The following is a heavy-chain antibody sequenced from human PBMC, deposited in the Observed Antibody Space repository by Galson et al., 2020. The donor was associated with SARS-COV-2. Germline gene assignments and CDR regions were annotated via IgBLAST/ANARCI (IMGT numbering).Heavy chain of an antibody. CDR1: GYTFISFY. Sequence: ASVKVSCQASGYTFISFYIHWVRQAPGQGLEWMGVINPSGVITYYAQKLRGRVTVTRDMSTQTVYMELSSLTSEDTAVYYCAREWGDINSSVFDYWGQGSLVVVSS. D-gene: IGHD2-21*01. CDR2: INPSGVIT. J-gene: IGHJ4*02. CDR3: AREWGDINSSVFDY. V-gene: IGHV1-46*04.